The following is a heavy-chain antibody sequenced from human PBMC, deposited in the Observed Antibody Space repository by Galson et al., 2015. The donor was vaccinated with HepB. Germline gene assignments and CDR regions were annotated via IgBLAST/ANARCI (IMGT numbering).Heavy chain of an antibody. Sequence: SVKVSCKASGYTFTSYAMNWVRQAPGQGLEWMGWINTNTGNPTYAQGFTGRFVFSLDTSVSTAYLQISSLKAEDTAVYYCARERTNADIAVAGRRFDYWGQGTLVTVSS. J-gene: IGHJ4*02. V-gene: IGHV7-4-1*02. D-gene: IGHD6-19*01. CDR1: GYTFTSYA. CDR2: INTNTGNP. CDR3: ARERTNADIAVAGRRFDY.